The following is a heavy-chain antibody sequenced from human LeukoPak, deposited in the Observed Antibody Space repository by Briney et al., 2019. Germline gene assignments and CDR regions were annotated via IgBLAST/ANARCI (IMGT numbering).Heavy chain of an antibody. Sequence: ASVKVSCKASGYTFTSYYMHWVRQTPGQGLEWMGIINPSGGSTSYAQKFQGRVTMTRDTSTSTVYMELSSLSSEYTAVYYCASAYCGGDCYGSRGLSADYWGQGTLVTVSS. V-gene: IGHV1-46*03. CDR3: ASAYCGGDCYGSRGLSADY. J-gene: IGHJ4*02. CDR1: GYTFTSYY. D-gene: IGHD2-21*01. CDR2: INPSGGST.